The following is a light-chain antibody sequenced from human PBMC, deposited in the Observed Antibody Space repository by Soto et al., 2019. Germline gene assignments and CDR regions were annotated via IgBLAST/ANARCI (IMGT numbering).Light chain of an antibody. CDR3: QQYYSYPPWT. CDR2: DAS. CDR1: QSISSW. J-gene: IGKJ1*01. Sequence: MYHSPSTLSATEGDRVTITCRASQSISSWLAWYQHKPGKAPKLLIYDASNLDSGVPSRFSGSGSGTDFTLTISCLQSEDFATYYCQQYYSYPPWTFGQGTMVDIK. V-gene: IGKV1-5*01.